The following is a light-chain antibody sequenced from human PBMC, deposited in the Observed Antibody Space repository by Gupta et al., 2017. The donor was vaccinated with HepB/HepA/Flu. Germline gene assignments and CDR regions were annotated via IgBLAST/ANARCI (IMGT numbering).Light chain of an antibody. CDR2: DVN. J-gene: IGLJ2*01. CDR1: SDDIGRYSY. Sequence: SALPQPASVSGSPGQSITISCTGTSDDIGRYSYVSWYFQYPGQPHNLLIYDVNSRPAGAPGRFSGSKSGSTASLTISGRQEDDEGHYYCCSVTTEKTRLFGGGTKVTVL. V-gene: IGLV2-14*03. CDR3: CSVTTEKTRL.